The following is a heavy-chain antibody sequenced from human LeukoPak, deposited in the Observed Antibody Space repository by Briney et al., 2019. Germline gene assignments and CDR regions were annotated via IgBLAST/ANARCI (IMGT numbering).Heavy chain of an antibody. D-gene: IGHD5-18*01. CDR2: IKQEGSEK. CDR1: AFTLSSYW. J-gene: IGHJ4*02. Sequence: GGALRLSCAASAFTLSSYWMTWGRQAPGKGLEWVANIKQEGSEKHYVDSVKGRFTISRDNAKNSLYLQMNSLRAEDTAVYYCTRRGSSYGLDYWGEGTLVTVSS. CDR3: TRRGSSYGLDY. V-gene: IGHV3-7*04.